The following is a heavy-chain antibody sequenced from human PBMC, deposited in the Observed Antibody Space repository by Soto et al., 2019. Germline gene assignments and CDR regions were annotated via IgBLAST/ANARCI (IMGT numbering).Heavy chain of an antibody. J-gene: IGHJ1*01. CDR2: MNPNTGGA. CDR1: GYTFADFY. CDR3: ATSTYDDLWSGAV. Sequence: QVQLVQSGAELQKPGASVKVSCKASGYTFADFYIHWVRQAPGQGLEWMGWMNPNTGGASYAQNLLGRVAMTRDTSISTAYVELSRLSSNDTAVYFCATSTYDDLWSGAVWGQGTLVTGSS. V-gene: IGHV1-2*02. D-gene: IGHD3-3*01.